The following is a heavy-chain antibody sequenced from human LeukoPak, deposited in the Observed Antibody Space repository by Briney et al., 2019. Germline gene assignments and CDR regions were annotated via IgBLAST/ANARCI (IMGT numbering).Heavy chain of an antibody. CDR2: IYPSDSDT. CDR1: GYSFTSHW. Sequence: GVSLKISCKGSGYSFTSHWIGWVRPMPGKGLEWMGIIYPSDSDTLYSPSFQGQVTISADKSISSAYLQWSSLKASDTAMYYCATLRIPGAQGVADSWGQGTLVIVSS. D-gene: IGHD2-2*01. V-gene: IGHV5-51*01. J-gene: IGHJ4*02. CDR3: ATLRIPGAQGVADS.